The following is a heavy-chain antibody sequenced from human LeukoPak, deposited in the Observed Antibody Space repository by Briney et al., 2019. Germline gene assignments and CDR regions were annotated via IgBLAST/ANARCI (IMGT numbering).Heavy chain of an antibody. D-gene: IGHD7-27*01. Sequence: ASVKVSCKASGYTFTGYYMHWVRQAPGQGLEWMGWINPNSGGTNYAQKFQGRVTITRNTSISTAYMELSSLRSEDTAVYYCARGRRGNRGKYYYYMDVWGEGTTVTVSS. J-gene: IGHJ6*03. CDR2: INPNSGGT. CDR3: ARGRRGNRGKYYYYMDV. CDR1: GYTFTGYY. V-gene: IGHV1-2*02.